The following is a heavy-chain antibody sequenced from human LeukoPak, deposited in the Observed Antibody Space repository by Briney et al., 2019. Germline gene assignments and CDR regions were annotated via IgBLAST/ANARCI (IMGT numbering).Heavy chain of an antibody. J-gene: IGHJ6*02. V-gene: IGHV3-9*01. CDR1: GFTFDDYS. Sequence: PGGSRRLACAASGFTFDDYSMHWVRQAAGNFLEWVSCISWNSGSIGYAESVKGRFTISRDNAKNSLYLQMNSLRAADTAYYYYAKDMGSGYAITRYGMDVWGQGTTVTVSS. CDR3: AKDMGSGYAITRYGMDV. D-gene: IGHD5-12*01. CDR2: ISWNSGSI.